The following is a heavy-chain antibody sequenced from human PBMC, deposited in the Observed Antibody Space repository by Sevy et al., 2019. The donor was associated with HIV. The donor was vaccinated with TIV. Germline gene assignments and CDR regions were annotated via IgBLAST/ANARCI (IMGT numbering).Heavy chain of an antibody. D-gene: IGHD2-15*01. J-gene: IGHJ5*02. Sequence: GGSLRLSCAASGFTFSSYSMNWVRQAPGKGLEWVSAISSNSSYIYYADSVKGRFTISRDNAKNSLYLQMNSLRAEDTAVYYCARAPENYCSGGNCYHHWGQGTLVTVSS. V-gene: IGHV3-21*01. CDR3: ARAPENYCSGGNCYHH. CDR1: GFTFSSYS. CDR2: ISSNSSYI.